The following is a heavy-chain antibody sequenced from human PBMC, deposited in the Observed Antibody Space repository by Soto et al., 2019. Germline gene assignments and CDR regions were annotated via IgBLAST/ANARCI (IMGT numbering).Heavy chain of an antibody. V-gene: IGHV3-7*05. CDR3: ARDLGDDSSGYYFDY. J-gene: IGHJ4*02. CDR2: IKQDGSEK. CDR1: GFTFSCYW. Sequence: GGSLRLSCAASGFTFSCYWMSWVRQAPGKGLEWVANIKQDGSEKYYVDSVKGRFTISRDNAKNSLYLQMNSLRAEDTAVYYCARDLGDDSSGYYFDYWGQGTLVTVSS. D-gene: IGHD3-22*01.